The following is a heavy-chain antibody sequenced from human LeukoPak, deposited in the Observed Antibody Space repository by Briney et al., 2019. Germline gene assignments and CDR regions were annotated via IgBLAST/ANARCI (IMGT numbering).Heavy chain of an antibody. J-gene: IGHJ4*02. CDR1: GGSISSSSYY. V-gene: IGHV4-39*01. D-gene: IGHD6-19*01. Sequence: SETLSLTCTVSGGSISSSSYYWGWIRQPPGKGLEWIGSIYYSGSTYYNPSLKSRVTISVDTSKNQFSLKLSSVTAADTAVYYCARAHYSSGWYRMFDYWGQGTLVTVSS. CDR3: ARAHYSSGWYRMFDY. CDR2: IYYSGST.